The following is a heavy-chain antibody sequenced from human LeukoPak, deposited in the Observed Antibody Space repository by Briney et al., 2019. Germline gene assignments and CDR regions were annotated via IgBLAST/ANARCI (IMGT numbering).Heavy chain of an antibody. CDR1: RFTFTGYS. D-gene: IGHD2-21*01. CDR3: ARDLIGKYYIGY. V-gene: IGHV3-30*02. CDR2: IGYDGTTH. Sequence: PVRALRLSSAASRFTFTGYSMHSGRQAPGDGLERVAYIGYDGTTHSYADYVKGRFTISRDNSKNTLHLQMNRLRAADTALYYCARDLIGKYYIGYWGQGTLVTVSS. J-gene: IGHJ4*02.